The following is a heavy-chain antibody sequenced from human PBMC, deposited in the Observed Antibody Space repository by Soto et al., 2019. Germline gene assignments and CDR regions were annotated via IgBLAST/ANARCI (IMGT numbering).Heavy chain of an antibody. CDR2: FDPEDGET. CDR3: AVYPNYYDSSGFAFYFDY. D-gene: IGHD3-22*01. Sequence: GASVKVSCKVSGYTLTELSMHWVRQAPGKGLEWMGGFDPEDGETIYAQKFQGRVTMTEDTSTDTAYMELSSLRSEDTAVYYCAVYPNYYDSSGFAFYFDYWGQGTLVTVSS. V-gene: IGHV1-24*01. J-gene: IGHJ4*02. CDR1: GYTLTELS.